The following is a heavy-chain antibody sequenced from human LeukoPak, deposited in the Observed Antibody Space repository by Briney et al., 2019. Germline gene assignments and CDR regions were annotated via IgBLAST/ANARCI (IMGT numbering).Heavy chain of an antibody. D-gene: IGHD3-9*01. V-gene: IGHV4-34*01. Sequence: SETLSLTCAVHGGSLSGNYWNWIRQTPGKGPEWLGDINYDGHTNYNPSLESRLTISVDSSKNQFALTLRSVTAADAAVYYCAVLMRHYGIDVWGQGTTVTVSS. CDR3: AVLMRHYGIDV. CDR2: INYDGHT. CDR1: GGSLSGNY. J-gene: IGHJ6*02.